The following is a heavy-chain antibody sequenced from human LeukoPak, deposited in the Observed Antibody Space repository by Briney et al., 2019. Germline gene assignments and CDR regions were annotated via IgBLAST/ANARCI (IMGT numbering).Heavy chain of an antibody. Sequence: PGGSLRLSCAASGFTFSNAWMSWVRQAPGKGLEWVAHIKQDGSQEYYVDSVKGRFTISRDSAKNSLYLQMNSLRAEDTAVYYCARGVPYDSWSGPHYSDYWGQGTLVTVSS. J-gene: IGHJ4*02. V-gene: IGHV3-7*01. D-gene: IGHD3-3*01. CDR3: ARGVPYDSWSGPHYSDY. CDR2: IKQDGSQE. CDR1: GFTFSNAW.